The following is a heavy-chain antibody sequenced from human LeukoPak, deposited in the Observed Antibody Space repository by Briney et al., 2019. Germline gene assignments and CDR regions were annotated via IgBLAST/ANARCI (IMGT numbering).Heavy chain of an antibody. D-gene: IGHD1-26*01. J-gene: IGHJ5*02. Sequence: ASVKVSCKASGYTFTSYYMHWVRQAPGQGLEWMGIINPSGGSTSYAQKFQDRVTITRDTPASTAYMEVSSLRSEDTAVYYCARDEVGARSGWLDPWGQGTLVTVSS. CDR2: INPSGGST. CDR3: ARDEVGARSGWLDP. CDR1: GYTFTSYY. V-gene: IGHV1-46*01.